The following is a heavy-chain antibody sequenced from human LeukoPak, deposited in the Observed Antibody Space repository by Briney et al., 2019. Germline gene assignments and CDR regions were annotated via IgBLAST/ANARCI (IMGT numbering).Heavy chain of an antibody. CDR3: AKDPHYYDSSGYYYGRRWFDP. CDR2: ISWNGGST. Sequence: GGSLRLSCAASGFTFHDYGMSWVRQAPGKGLEWVSGISWNGGSTGYADSVKGRFTISRDNSKNTLYLQMNSLRAEDTAVYYCAKDPHYYDSSGYYYGRRWFDPWGQGTLVTVSS. V-gene: IGHV3-20*04. CDR1: GFTFHDYG. D-gene: IGHD3-22*01. J-gene: IGHJ5*02.